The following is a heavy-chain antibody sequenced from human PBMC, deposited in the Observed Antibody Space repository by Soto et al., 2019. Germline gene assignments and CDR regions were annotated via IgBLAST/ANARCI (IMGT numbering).Heavy chain of an antibody. D-gene: IGHD3-22*01. J-gene: IGHJ4*02. Sequence: QVQLVQSGAEVRKPGSSVKVSCKASGGTFSRHAISWVRQAPGQGLEWMGGIIPIFGTANHAQKFQGRVTIIADESTSRVYMELSSLRSEDTAMYYCGRGWGYDSNDYYYAYWGQGTLVIVSS. CDR1: GGTFSRHA. CDR3: GRGWGYDSNDYYYAY. CDR2: IIPIFGTA. V-gene: IGHV1-69*01.